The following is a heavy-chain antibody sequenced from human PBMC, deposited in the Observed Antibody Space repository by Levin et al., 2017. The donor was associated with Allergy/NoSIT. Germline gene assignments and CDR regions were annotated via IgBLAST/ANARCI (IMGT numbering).Heavy chain of an antibody. J-gene: IGHJ4*02. CDR2: IHPSGRT. V-gene: IGHV4/OR15-8*01. Sequence: SETLSLTCIVSGDSLSRSNWWTWVRQPPGKGLEWIGEIHPSGRTNYKSSLRSRVTISVDKSKNVFSLEVRSVTTADTAVYDCSRDRDGGNDYWGPGTLVPVSS. CDR3: SRDRDGGNDY. D-gene: IGHD4-23*01. CDR1: GDSLSRSNW.